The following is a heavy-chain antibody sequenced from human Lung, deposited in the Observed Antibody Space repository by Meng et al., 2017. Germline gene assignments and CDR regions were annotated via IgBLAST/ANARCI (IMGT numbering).Heavy chain of an antibody. CDR2: TAATDGGT. D-gene: IGHD2-8*02. Sequence: EVQQLESGGGVVQPGGSLRLSWAASGCTFSTYAMSWVRQAPEKGLEWVSATAATDGGTYHAASVRGRFTISRDNSKNTLSLQMNSLRADDTAIYYCARGTRVSCTGVICYPFDFWGQGTLVTVSS. J-gene: IGHJ4*02. CDR3: ARGTRVSCTGVICYPFDF. CDR1: GCTFSTYA. V-gene: IGHV3-23*01.